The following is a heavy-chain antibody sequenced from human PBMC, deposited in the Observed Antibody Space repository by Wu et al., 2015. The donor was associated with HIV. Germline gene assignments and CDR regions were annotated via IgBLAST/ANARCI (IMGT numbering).Heavy chain of an antibody. CDR3: ARLQSLSGFYSNADY. J-gene: IGHJ4*02. V-gene: IGHV1-2*02. CDR1: GYTFTDYY. D-gene: IGHD3-22*01. CDR2: INPNRGGT. Sequence: SVMVSCKASGYTFTDYYMYWVRQAPGQGLEWMGWINPNRGGTKYAQKFQGRVTMTRDTAVSTAYMELNSLRSDDTAVYYCARLQSLSGFYSNADYWGQGTLVTVSS.